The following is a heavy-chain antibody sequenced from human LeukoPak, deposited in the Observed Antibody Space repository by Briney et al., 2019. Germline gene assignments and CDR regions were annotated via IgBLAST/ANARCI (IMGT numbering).Heavy chain of an antibody. V-gene: IGHV3-23*01. D-gene: IGHD2-15*01. CDR3: ARKVVAAKYFDH. Sequence: TGGSLRLSCAASGFTFSTYAMHWVRQAPGKGLEWVSGISGSGGSTYYADSVKGRFTISRDNSENTLYLQMNSQRAEDTAIYYCARKVVAAKYFDHWGQGTQVTVSS. CDR1: GFTFSTYA. CDR2: ISGSGGST. J-gene: IGHJ4*02.